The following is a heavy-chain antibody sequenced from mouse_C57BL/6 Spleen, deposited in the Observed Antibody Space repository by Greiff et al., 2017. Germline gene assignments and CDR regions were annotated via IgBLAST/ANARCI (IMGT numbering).Heavy chain of an antibody. V-gene: IGHV1-76*01. CDR1: GYTFTDYY. Sequence: QVQLQQSGAELVRPGASVKLSCKASGYTFTDYYINWVKQRPGQGLEWIARIYPGSGNTYYNEKFKGKDTLTAEKSSSTAYMQLSSLTSEDSAVYYCARGPTYAMGYWGQGTSVTVSS. CDR2: IYPGSGNT. CDR3: ARGPTYAMGY. J-gene: IGHJ4*01.